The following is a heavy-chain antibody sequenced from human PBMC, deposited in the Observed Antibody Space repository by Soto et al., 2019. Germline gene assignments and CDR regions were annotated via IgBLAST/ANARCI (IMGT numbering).Heavy chain of an antibody. CDR2: ISPYNGNT. Sequence: QVPLMQSGAEVKKPGASVKVSCKASGYTFTSYGITWVRQAPGQGLEWMGWISPYNGNTNSAQKLQGRVTMTTDTPTSTAYMELRSLRSDDTAVYYCARGNYDFWSGSYYSYYMDVWGRGTTVTVSS. J-gene: IGHJ6*03. D-gene: IGHD3-3*01. CDR1: GYTFTSYG. V-gene: IGHV1-18*01. CDR3: ARGNYDFWSGSYYSYYMDV.